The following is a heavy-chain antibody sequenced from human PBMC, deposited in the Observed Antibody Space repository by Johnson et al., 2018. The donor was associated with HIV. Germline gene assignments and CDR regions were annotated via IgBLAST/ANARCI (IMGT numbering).Heavy chain of an antibody. CDR1: GFTFSSYA. CDR2: IAYDGTKK. V-gene: IGHV3-30*04. CDR3: ARSVHDYSDYLWGRDAFDI. D-gene: IGHD4-11*01. Sequence: VQLVESGGGLVQPGGSLRLSCAASGFTFSSYAIHWVRQAPGKGLEWVAIIAYDGTKKYSAGSVKGRFTISRDNSKNTLYLQMNNLRLGDTAVYYCARSVHDYSDYLWGRDAFDIWGQGTMVIVSS. J-gene: IGHJ3*02.